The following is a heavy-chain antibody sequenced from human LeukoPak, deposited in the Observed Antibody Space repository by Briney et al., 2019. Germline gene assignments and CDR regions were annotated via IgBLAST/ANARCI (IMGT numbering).Heavy chain of an antibody. J-gene: IGHJ2*01. CDR2: LYSDGTT. CDR1: GFTXSSNY. CDR3: ARDLENYWYFDL. Sequence: GGXXXXSCAASGFTXSSNYMSWVRQAPGKGLEWVSVLYSDGTTHYSDSVKGRFTISRDNSKNTLYLQMSSLRVEDTAVYYCARDLENYWYFDLWGRGTRVTVSS. V-gene: IGHV3-53*01.